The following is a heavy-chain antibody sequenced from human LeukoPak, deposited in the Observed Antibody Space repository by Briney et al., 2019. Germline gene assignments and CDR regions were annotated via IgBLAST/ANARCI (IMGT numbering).Heavy chain of an antibody. CDR1: GYSFTSYW. D-gene: IGHD5-18*01. CDR2: IYPGDSDT. CDR3: ARSNVDTAMVTFPFDY. J-gene: IGHJ4*02. V-gene: IGHV5-51*01. Sequence: GESLKISCKGSGYSFTSYWIGWVRQMPGKGLEWMGIIYPGDSDTRYSPSFQGQVTISADKSISTAYLQWSSLKASDTAMYYCARSNVDTAMVTFPFDYWGQGTLVTVSS.